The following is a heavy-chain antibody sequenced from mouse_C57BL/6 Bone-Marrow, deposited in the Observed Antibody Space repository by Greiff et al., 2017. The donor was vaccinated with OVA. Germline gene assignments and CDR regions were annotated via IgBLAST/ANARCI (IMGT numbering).Heavy chain of an antibody. CDR1: GYTFTDYY. Sequence: QVQLKESGPELVKPGASVKISCKASGYTFTDYYINWVKQRPGQGLEWIGWIFPGSGSTYYNEKFKGKATLTVDKSSSTAYMLLSSLTSEDSAVYFCARRRGITTVVATDYYYAMDYWGQGTSVTVSS. J-gene: IGHJ4*01. D-gene: IGHD1-1*01. V-gene: IGHV1-75*01. CDR2: IFPGSGST. CDR3: ARRRGITTVVATDYYYAMDY.